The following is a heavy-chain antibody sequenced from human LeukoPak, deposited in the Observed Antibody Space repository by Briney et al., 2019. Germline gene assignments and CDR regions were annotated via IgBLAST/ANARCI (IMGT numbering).Heavy chain of an antibody. V-gene: IGHV3-23*01. Sequence: GALRLSCAASGFTFSSYAMSWVRQAPGKGLEWVSAISGSGGSTYYADSVKGRFTISRDNSKNTLYLQMNSLRAEDTAVYYCAKFGQSTIVVVTRYADYWGQGTLVTVSS. CDR1: GFTFSSYA. J-gene: IGHJ4*02. CDR2: ISGSGGST. D-gene: IGHD2-21*02. CDR3: AKFGQSTIVVVTRYADY.